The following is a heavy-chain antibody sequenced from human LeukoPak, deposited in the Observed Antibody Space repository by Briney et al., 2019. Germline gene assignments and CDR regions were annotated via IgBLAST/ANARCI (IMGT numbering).Heavy chain of an antibody. D-gene: IGHD4-23*01. CDR2: INPNSGGT. Sequence: ASVKVSCKASGYTFTGYYMHWVRQAPGQGLEWMGWINPNSGGTNYAQKFQGRVTMTRDTSISTAYMELSRLRSDNTAVYYCARVPATVVTRFDYWGQGTLVTVSS. CDR3: ARVPATVVTRFDY. J-gene: IGHJ4*02. CDR1: GYTFTGYY. V-gene: IGHV1-2*02.